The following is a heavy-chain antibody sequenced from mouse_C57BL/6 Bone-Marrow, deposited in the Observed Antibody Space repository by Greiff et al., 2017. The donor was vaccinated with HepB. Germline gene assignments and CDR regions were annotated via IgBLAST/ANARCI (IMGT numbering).Heavy chain of an antibody. CDR2: ISSGGDYI. J-gene: IGHJ2*01. Sequence: EVKVIESGEGLVKPGGSLKLSCAASGFTFSSYAMSWVRQTPEKRLEWVAYISSGGDYIYYADTVKGRFTISRDNARNTLYLQMSSLKSEDTAMYYCTRHPFTTVVATGTYFDYWGQGTTLTVSS. V-gene: IGHV5-9-1*02. CDR3: TRHPFTTVVATGTYFDY. D-gene: IGHD1-1*01. CDR1: GFTFSSYA.